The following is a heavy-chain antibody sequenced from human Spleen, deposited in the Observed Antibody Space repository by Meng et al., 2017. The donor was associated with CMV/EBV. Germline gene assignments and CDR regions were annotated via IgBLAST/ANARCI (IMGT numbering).Heavy chain of an antibody. D-gene: IGHD3/OR15-3a*01. V-gene: IGHV3-43*01. CDR3: TKGTPYDYWSGYAGYYYALDV. CDR2: ISWNGGTT. J-gene: IGHJ6*02. CDR1: GFTFDDYT. Sequence: LSLTCAASGFTFDDYTMHWVRQRPGKGLEWVSHISWNGGTTNYADSVRGRFIISRDNSKNSLYLQMDSLRSEDTALYYCTKGTPYDYWSGYAGYYYALDVWGQGTTVTVSS.